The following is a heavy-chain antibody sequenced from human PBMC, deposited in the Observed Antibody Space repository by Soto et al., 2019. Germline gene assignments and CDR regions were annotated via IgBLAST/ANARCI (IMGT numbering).Heavy chain of an antibody. CDR3: AKSGGNGWFADAFDV. V-gene: IGHV3-53*01. CDR1: GFIVSSYY. J-gene: IGHJ3*01. D-gene: IGHD6-19*01. CDR2: IYSGGST. Sequence: RGSLRLSCAGSGFIVSSYYMSWVRQAPGKGLEWISVIYSGGSTYYADSVKGRFTISRDNSENTLYLQLNSLRAEDTAVYYCAKSGGNGWFADAFDVWGQGTMVTVSS.